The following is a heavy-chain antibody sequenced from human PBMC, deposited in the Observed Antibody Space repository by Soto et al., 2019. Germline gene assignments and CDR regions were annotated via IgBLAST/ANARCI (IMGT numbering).Heavy chain of an antibody. Sequence: SETLSLTCTVSGGSICSYYWSWIRQPPGKGLEWIGYIYYSGSTNYNPSLKSRVTISVGTSKNQFPLKLSSVTAAVTAVYYCARVARYSSGWFYLDYWGQGTLVTLSS. J-gene: IGHJ4*02. CDR2: IYYSGST. CDR3: ARVARYSSGWFYLDY. CDR1: GGSICSYY. D-gene: IGHD6-19*01. V-gene: IGHV4-59*01.